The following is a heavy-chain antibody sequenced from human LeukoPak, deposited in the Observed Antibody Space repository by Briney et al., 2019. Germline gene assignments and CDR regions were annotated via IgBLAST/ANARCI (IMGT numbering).Heavy chain of an antibody. Sequence: PSETLSLTCAVYGGSFSGYYWSWIRQPPGKGLEWIGEINHSGSTNYNPSLKSRVTIPVDTSKNQFSLKLSSVTAADTAVYYCASRDGWGGSYHGFDPWGQGTLVTVSS. V-gene: IGHV4-34*01. D-gene: IGHD1-26*01. CDR1: GGSFSGYY. CDR3: ASRDGWGGSYHGFDP. CDR2: INHSGST. J-gene: IGHJ5*02.